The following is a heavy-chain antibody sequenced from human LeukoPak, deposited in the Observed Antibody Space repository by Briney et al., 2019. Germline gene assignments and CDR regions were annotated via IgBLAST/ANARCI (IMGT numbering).Heavy chain of an antibody. CDR3: ARGGGEDKDPAGDY. D-gene: IGHD3-16*01. Sequence: SETLSLTCTVSGGSISSYYWSWIRQPPGKGLEWIGYIYYSGSTNYNPSLKSRVTISVDTSKNQFSLKLSSVTAADTAVYYCARGGGEDKDPAGDYWGQGTLVTVSS. CDR2: IYYSGST. J-gene: IGHJ4*02. CDR1: GGSISSYY. V-gene: IGHV4-59*01.